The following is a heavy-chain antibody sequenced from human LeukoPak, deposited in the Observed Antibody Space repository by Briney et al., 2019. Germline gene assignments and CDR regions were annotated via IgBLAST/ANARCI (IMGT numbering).Heavy chain of an antibody. CDR1: GFTFSSYW. J-gene: IGHJ4*02. CDR2: INSDGSNT. CDR3: ARDLELVYYDSSGYDY. V-gene: IGHV3-74*01. D-gene: IGHD3-22*01. Sequence: QPGGSLRLSCAASGFTFSSYWMHWVRQVPGKGLVWVSRINSDGSNTRYADSVKGRFTISRDNAKNTLYLQMNSLRAEGTAVYYCARDLELVYYDSSGYDYWGQGTLVTVSS.